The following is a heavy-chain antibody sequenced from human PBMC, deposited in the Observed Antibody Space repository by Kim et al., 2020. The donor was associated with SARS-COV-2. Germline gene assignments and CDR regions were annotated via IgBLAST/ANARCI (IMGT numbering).Heavy chain of an antibody. Sequence: ASVKVSCKTSGYIFIGYYLNWVRQAPGQGLEWMGRINPNSGGTYYAQKFQGRVTMTRDTSISTAYMELSRLRSDDTAVYYCARDGWFGEQVDYYYHGMDVWGQGTTVTVSS. CDR2: INPNSGGT. CDR1: GYIFIGYY. CDR3: ARDGWFGEQVDYYYHGMDV. D-gene: IGHD3-10*01. J-gene: IGHJ6*02. V-gene: IGHV1-2*06.